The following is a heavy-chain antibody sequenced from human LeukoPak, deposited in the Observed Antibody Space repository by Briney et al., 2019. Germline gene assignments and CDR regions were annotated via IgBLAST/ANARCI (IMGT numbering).Heavy chain of an antibody. CDR1: GFTFSSYT. J-gene: IGHJ1*01. CDR2: ISSSGSHI. D-gene: IGHD2-21*02. CDR3: ARGYCGGDCYGD. V-gene: IGHV3-21*01. Sequence: SGGSLRLSCAASGFTFSSYTMNWVRQAPGKGLEYVSSISSSGSHIYYADSVKGRFTISRDNTKSSLYLQMNSLRAEDMAVYYCARGYCGGDCYGDWGQGTLVTVSS.